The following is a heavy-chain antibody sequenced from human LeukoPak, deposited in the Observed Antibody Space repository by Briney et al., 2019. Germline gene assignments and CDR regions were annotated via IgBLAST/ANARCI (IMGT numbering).Heavy chain of an antibody. CDR1: GGSFSGYY. CDR2: INHSGST. J-gene: IGHJ3*02. D-gene: IGHD2-2*01. Sequence: SETLSLTCAVYGGSFSGYYWNWIRQPPGKGLEWIGEINHSGSTIYNPSLKSRVTISADTSKNQFSLRLSSVTAADTAVYYCAIIVVVPAAPDAFDIWGQGTMVTVS. CDR3: AIIVVVPAAPDAFDI. V-gene: IGHV4-34*01.